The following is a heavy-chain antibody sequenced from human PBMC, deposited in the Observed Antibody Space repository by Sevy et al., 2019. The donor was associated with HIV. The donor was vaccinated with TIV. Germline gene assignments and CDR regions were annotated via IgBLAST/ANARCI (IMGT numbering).Heavy chain of an antibody. J-gene: IGHJ6*02. CDR1: GFTFSSYS. V-gene: IGHV3-48*01. CDR2: ISSSSSTT. CDR3: ARYPPMTIFGVFTCCYYYGMDV. Sequence: GGSLRLSCAASGFTFSSYSMNWVRQAPGKGLEWVSYISSSSSTTYYADSVKGRCTLSRDNAKNSLYLQMNSLGSEDTAVYYCARYPPMTIFGVFTCCYYYGMDVWGQGTTVTVSS. D-gene: IGHD3-3*01.